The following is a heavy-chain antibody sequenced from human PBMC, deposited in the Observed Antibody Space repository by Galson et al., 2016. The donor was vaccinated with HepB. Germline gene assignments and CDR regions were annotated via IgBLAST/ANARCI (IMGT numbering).Heavy chain of an antibody. CDR1: GDSVSSNSAT. Sequence: CAISGDSVSSNSATWNWIRQSPSRGLEWLGRTYYRSKWYNDYALSVKSRITSNPDTSKNQFSLQLNSVTPEETAVYYCARVRSGYSGYANRYYYGMDVWGQGTTVTVSS. CDR2: TYYRSKWYN. V-gene: IGHV6-1*01. CDR3: ARVRSGYSGYANRYYYGMDV. J-gene: IGHJ6*02. D-gene: IGHD5-12*01.